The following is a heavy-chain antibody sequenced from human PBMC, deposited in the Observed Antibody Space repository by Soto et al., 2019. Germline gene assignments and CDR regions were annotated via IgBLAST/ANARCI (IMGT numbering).Heavy chain of an antibody. V-gene: IGHV3-15*01. CDR3: TKEGMVRGHAY. CDR2: IKSKTDGGTT. Sequence: EVQLVESGGGLVKPGGSLRLSCGASGFTFSNAWMSWVRQAPGKGLEWVGRIKSKTDGGTTDYAAPVKGRVTISRDDSKKTLYLQMNSLKTEDTAVYYCTKEGMVRGHAYWGKRTLVIVS. J-gene: IGHJ4*02. D-gene: IGHD3-10*01. CDR1: GFTFSNAW.